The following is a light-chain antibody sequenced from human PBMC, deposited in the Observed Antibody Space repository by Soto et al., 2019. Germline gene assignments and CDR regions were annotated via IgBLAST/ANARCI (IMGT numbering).Light chain of an antibody. Sequence: EIVLTQSPGTLSLSPGERATLSCRASQSVSSSYLAWYQQKPGQAPRLLIYGASSRATGIPDRFSGSGSGTDFTFTISRLEPEAVAVYYCQQYGSSPPAYTFGQGTKLEIK. CDR2: GAS. CDR3: QQYGSSPPAYT. CDR1: QSVSSSY. J-gene: IGKJ2*01. V-gene: IGKV3-20*01.